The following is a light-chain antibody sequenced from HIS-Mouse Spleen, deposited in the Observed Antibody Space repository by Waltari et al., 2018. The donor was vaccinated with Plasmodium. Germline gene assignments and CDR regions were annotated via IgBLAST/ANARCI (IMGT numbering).Light chain of an antibody. V-gene: IGLV2-23*03. Sequence: SALTQPASVSGSPGQSITISCTGTSSDVGCYNLVSWYQQHPGKAPKLMIYEGSKRPSGVSNRFSGSKSGNTASLTISGLQAEDEADYYCCSYAGSSTFVVFGGGTKLTVL. CDR2: EGS. J-gene: IGLJ2*01. CDR3: CSYAGSSTFVV. CDR1: SSDVGCYNL.